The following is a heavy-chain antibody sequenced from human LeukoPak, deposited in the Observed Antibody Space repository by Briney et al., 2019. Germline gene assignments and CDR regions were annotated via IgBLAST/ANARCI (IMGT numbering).Heavy chain of an antibody. V-gene: IGHV3-23*01. Sequence: GGSLRLSCSASGFTFSTYAMSWVRQAPGKGLEWVSAISVSGGYTYYADSVKGRFTISRDNSKNTLYLQMNSLRAEDTAVYYCAKGGGTYCSSTSCILPIFDYWGQGTLVTVSS. CDR2: ISVSGGYT. D-gene: IGHD2-2*01. CDR1: GFTFSTYA. J-gene: IGHJ4*02. CDR3: AKGGGTYCSSTSCILPIFDY.